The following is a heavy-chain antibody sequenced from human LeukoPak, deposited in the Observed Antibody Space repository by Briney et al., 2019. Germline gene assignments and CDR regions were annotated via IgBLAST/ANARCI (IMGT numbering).Heavy chain of an antibody. CDR2: SAHRGNT. Sequence: SGTLSPTCDGPGFPISGGLFLGWVRQPPGMGLGWIGSSAHRGNTYYNPSLKGRVTISIDRSKNRFSLSLTSVTAADTAIYYCTRVTRNSGWFFDYWGHRTLATVSS. J-gene: IGHJ4*01. CDR1: GFPISGGLF. CDR3: TRVTRNSGWFFDY. D-gene: IGHD6-19*01. V-gene: IGHV4-38-2*01.